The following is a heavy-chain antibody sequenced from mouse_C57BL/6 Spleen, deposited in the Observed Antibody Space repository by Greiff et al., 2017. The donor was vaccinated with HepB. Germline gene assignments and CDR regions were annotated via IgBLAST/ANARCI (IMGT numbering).Heavy chain of an antibody. CDR1: GYTFTDYY. CDR3: AYYYGSSYGYFDV. CDR2: IFPGSGST. D-gene: IGHD1-1*01. V-gene: IGHV1-75*01. J-gene: IGHJ1*03. Sequence: VKLQESGPELVKPGASVKISCKASGYTFTDYYINWVKQRPGQGLEWIGWIFPGSGSTYYNEKFKGKATLTVDKSSSTAYMLLSSLTSEDSAVYFGAYYYGSSYGYFDVWGTGTTVTVSS.